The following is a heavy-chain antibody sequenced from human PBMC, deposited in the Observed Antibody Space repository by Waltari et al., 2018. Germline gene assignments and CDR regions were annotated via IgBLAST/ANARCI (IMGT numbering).Heavy chain of an antibody. D-gene: IGHD4-17*01. CDR2: MYNSGST. CDR3: ARDLRLDS. V-gene: IGHV4-31*03. CDR1: GGSIGSGGYY. Sequence: QVQLQESGPGLVKPTATLPLTCPVPGGSIGSGGYYCCWIRQHPEKGLEWIGYMYNSGSTYYNPSLKSRVTISVDPTKNQFSLKLSSVTAADTAVYYCARDLRLDSWGQGTLVTVSS. J-gene: IGHJ4*02.